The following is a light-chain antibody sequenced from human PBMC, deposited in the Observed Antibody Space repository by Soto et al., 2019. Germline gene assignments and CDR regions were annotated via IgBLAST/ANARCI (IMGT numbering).Light chain of an antibody. CDR3: QQYDSTPPT. CDR2: GAS. CDR1: QSVNSNY. J-gene: IGKJ1*01. Sequence: IVLTQSPGTLSLSPGARATLSCRASQSVNSNYLAWYQRKPGQAPRLLIYGASNRATDIHYRSSASGSGTYFTLTITRLEAEDFAGYYCQQYDSTPPTFGQGTKVE. V-gene: IGKV3-20*01.